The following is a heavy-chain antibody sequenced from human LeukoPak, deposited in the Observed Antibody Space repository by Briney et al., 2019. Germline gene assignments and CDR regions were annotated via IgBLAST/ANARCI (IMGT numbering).Heavy chain of an antibody. CDR3: AKADSARGVTLKTTIDY. CDR1: GFSFTNYA. V-gene: IGHV3-23*01. CDR2: ISGSGGST. J-gene: IGHJ4*02. D-gene: IGHD1-14*01. Sequence: GGSLRLSCAASGFSFTNYAMSWVRQPPGKGLEWVSSISGSGGSTYYADSVKGRFTISRENSKNTLYLQMNSLRAEDAAIYYCAKADSARGVTLKTTIDYWGQGTLVTVSS.